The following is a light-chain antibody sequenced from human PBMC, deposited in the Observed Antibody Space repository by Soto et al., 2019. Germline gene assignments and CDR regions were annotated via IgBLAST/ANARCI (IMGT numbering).Light chain of an antibody. CDR3: QQYNSYPYT. CDR1: QSISTW. Sequence: DIPMTQSPSTLSASVGDRVTFTCRASQSISTWLAWYHQKPGKAPNLLIYKASSLESGVPSRFSGSGSGTEFTLTISNLQPDDVATYDCQQYNSYPYTFGQGTKLEIK. J-gene: IGKJ2*01. CDR2: KAS. V-gene: IGKV1-5*03.